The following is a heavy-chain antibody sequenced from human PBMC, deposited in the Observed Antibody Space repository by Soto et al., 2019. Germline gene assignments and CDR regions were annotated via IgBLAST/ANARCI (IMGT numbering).Heavy chain of an antibody. CDR1: GFTFTAYA. CDR2: ISAKGDST. D-gene: IGHD3-10*01. J-gene: IGHJ4*02. CDR3: AKESSVLWFGEFTF. V-gene: IGHV3-23*01. Sequence: GGSLRLSCAASGFTFTAYAMSWARQAPGKGLEWVSAISAKGDSTYYRDSVKGRFTISRDNSKNTLYLQMNSLRAEDTAVYYCAKESSVLWFGEFTFWGQGTLVTVSS.